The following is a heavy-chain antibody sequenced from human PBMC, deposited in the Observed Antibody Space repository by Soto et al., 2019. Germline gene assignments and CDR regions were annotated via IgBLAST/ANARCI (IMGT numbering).Heavy chain of an antibody. J-gene: IGHJ4*02. CDR1: GGSISSGGYY. CDR3: ERQRISKTFFDY. Sequence: PSETLSLTCTVSGGSISSGGYYWSWIRQHQGEGLEWIGYIYYSGSTYYNPSLKSRVTISVDTSKNQFSLKLSSVTAADTAVYYCERQRISKTFFDYWGQGTLVTVSS. D-gene: IGHD3-10*01. V-gene: IGHV4-31*03. CDR2: IYYSGST.